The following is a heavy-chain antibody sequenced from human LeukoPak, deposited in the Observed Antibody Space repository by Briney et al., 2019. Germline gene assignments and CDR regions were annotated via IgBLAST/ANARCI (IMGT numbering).Heavy chain of an antibody. CDR1: GFTFSSYG. CDR2: ISYDGSNK. CDR3: ARPDIVVVPYYYGMDV. V-gene: IGHV3-30*03. J-gene: IGHJ6*04. Sequence: GGSLRLSCAASGFTFSSYGMHWVRQAPGKGLEWVAVISYDGSNKYYADSVKGRFTISRDNSKNTLYLQMNSLRAEDTAVYYCARPDIVVVPYYYGMDVWGKGTTVTVSS. D-gene: IGHD2-2*01.